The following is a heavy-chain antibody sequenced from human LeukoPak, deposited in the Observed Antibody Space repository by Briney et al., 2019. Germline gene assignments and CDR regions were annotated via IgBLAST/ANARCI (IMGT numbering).Heavy chain of an antibody. CDR3: AKDYDSSGFWR. V-gene: IGHV3-23*01. CDR1: GFTFSRYA. CDR2: ISGSGGST. D-gene: IGHD3-22*01. J-gene: IGHJ4*02. Sequence: GGSLRLSCAASGFTFSRYAMSWVRQAPGKGLEWVSAISGSGGSTYYADSVKGRFTISRDNSKNTLYLQMNSLRAEDTAVYYCAKDYDSSGFWRWGQGTLVTVSS.